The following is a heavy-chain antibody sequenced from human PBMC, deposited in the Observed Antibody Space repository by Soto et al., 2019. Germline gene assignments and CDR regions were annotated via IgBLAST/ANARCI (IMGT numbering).Heavy chain of an antibody. J-gene: IGHJ6*02. Sequence: SETLSLTCTVSGGSISSYYWSWIRQPPGRGLEWIGYISYSGSTNYNPSLKSRVTISVDTSKNQFSLKLSSVTAADTAVYYCARDLWGYCGTDCYPLDVWGQGTTVTVSS. CDR1: GGSISSYY. CDR2: ISYSGST. D-gene: IGHD2-21*02. V-gene: IGHV4-59*01. CDR3: ARDLWGYCGTDCYPLDV.